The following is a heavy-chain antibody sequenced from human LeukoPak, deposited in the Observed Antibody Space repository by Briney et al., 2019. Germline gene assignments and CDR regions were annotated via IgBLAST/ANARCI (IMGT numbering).Heavy chain of an antibody. Sequence: PSETLSLTCTVSGDSISGGNYYWSWIRQQPGRDLEWLGYIHNSGITFYSPSLESQFTISVDTSKNQFSLKLNSVTAADTAVYYCARDGDTAEGDYFDYWGQGTLVTVSS. V-gene: IGHV4-31*01. J-gene: IGHJ4*02. CDR1: GDSISGGNYY. CDR2: IHNSGIT. D-gene: IGHD5-18*01. CDR3: ARDGDTAEGDYFDY.